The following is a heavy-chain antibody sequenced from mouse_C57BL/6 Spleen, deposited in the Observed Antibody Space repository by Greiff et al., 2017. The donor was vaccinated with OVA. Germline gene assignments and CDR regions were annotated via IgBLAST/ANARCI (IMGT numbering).Heavy chain of an antibody. CDR3: ARNGGYGNYSWFAY. J-gene: IGHJ3*01. V-gene: IGHV2-9-1*01. CDR1: GFSLTSYA. CDR2: IWTGGGT. Sequence: VQRVESGPGLVAPSQSLSITCTVSGFSLTSYAISWVRQPPGKGLEWLGVIWTGGGTNYNSALKSRLSISKDNSKSQVFLKMNSLQTDDTARYYCARNGGYGNYSWFAYWGQGTLVTVSA. D-gene: IGHD2-10*02.